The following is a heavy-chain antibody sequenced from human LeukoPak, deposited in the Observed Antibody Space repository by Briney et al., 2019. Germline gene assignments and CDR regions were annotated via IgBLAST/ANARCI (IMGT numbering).Heavy chain of an antibody. CDR2: ISSSSSTI. V-gene: IGHV3-48*04. CDR1: GFTFSSYS. Sequence: GGSLRLSCAASGFTFSSYSMNWVRQAPGKGLEWVSYISSSSSTIYYADSVKGRFTISRDNAKNSLYLQMNSLRAEDTAVYYCARDGGTGTYYYDSSGEPLYYYYGMDVWGQGTTVTVSS. D-gene: IGHD3-22*01. J-gene: IGHJ6*02. CDR3: ARDGGTGTYYYDSSGEPLYYYYGMDV.